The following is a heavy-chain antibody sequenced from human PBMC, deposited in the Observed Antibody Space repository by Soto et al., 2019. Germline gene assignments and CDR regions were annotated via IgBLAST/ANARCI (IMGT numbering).Heavy chain of an antibody. Sequence: SETLSLTCSVSGDFISNTTYYWAWVRQAPGKGLEWVGSIYFSGSGTSHYNPSLKSRVTISVDTSKNQFSLKLTSVTAADTAVYYCARPRYSFGTSGYYPLDYWGQGTLVTVSS. V-gene: IGHV4-39*01. CDR1: GDFISNTTYY. CDR3: ARPRYSFGTSGYYPLDY. CDR2: IYFSGSGTS. J-gene: IGHJ4*02. D-gene: IGHD3-22*01.